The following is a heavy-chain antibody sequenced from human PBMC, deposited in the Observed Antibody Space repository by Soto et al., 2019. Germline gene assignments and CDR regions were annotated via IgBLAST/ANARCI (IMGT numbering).Heavy chain of an antibody. Sequence: GASVKVSCKASGYTFTGYYMHWVRQAPGQGLEWMGWINPNSGGTNYAQKLQGRVTMTTDTSTSTAYMELRSLRSDDTAVYYCARDYYDSSGYYYVDDAFDIWGQGTMVTVSS. CDR2: INPNSGGT. CDR1: GYTFTGYY. CDR3: ARDYYDSSGYYYVDDAFDI. V-gene: IGHV1-2*02. D-gene: IGHD3-22*01. J-gene: IGHJ3*02.